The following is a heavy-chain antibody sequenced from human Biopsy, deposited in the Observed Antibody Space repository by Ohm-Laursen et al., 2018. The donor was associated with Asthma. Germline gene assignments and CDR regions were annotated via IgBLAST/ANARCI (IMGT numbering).Heavy chain of an antibody. J-gene: IGHJ5*02. CDR2: IHYSGST. D-gene: IGHD6-19*01. Sequence: PSQTLSLTCTVSGASIKTDDHYWSWLRQPPGKGLEWFGFIHYSGSTSYNPSLKGGVTISVDTSKNQFSLKLSSVTAADTAVYYCARASVAAYSNWFDPWGQRTLVTVSS. CDR1: GASIKTDDHY. V-gene: IGHV4-30-4*01. CDR3: ARASVAAYSNWFDP.